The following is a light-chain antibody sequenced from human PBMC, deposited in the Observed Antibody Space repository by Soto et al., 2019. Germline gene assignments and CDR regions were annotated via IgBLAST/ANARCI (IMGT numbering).Light chain of an antibody. Sequence: QSVLTQPASVSGSPGQSSTVSFTGTGSDVGAYDYVSWYQHHPGKAPKLIIYEVTNRPSGVSNRFSGSKSGNTASLTISGLQAEDEADYYCNSYTRSTKYVFGTGTKVTVL. J-gene: IGLJ1*01. CDR3: NSYTRSTKYV. CDR2: EVT. V-gene: IGLV2-14*01. CDR1: GSDVGAYDY.